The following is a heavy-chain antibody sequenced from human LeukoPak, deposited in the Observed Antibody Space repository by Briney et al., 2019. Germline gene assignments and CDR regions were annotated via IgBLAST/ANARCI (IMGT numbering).Heavy chain of an antibody. CDR3: ARDPGSCSGGSCSFYWYFDL. Sequence: SETLSLTCTVSGVSISSSYWSWIRQSPGKGLEWIGYISYRGTTKYNPSLKGRVTISMDTPKNQVSLNLSSVTAADTALYYCARDPGSCSGGSCSFYWYFDLWGRGTLVSVSS. V-gene: IGHV4-59*01. J-gene: IGHJ2*01. CDR2: ISYRGTT. D-gene: IGHD2-15*01. CDR1: GVSISSSY.